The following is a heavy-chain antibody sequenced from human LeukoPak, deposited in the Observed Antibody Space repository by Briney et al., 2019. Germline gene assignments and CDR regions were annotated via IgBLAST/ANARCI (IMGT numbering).Heavy chain of an antibody. V-gene: IGHV3-11*06. Sequence: PGGSLRLSCAASGFTFSDYYMSWIRQAPGKGLEWVSYISDSSGYTKDADSVKGRFTISRDNAKKSLYLQMNSLRAEDTAVYYCARTTRSEYYYGMDVWGQGATVTVSS. D-gene: IGHD1-14*01. CDR3: ARTTRSEYYYGMDV. CDR1: GFTFSDYY. J-gene: IGHJ6*02. CDR2: ISDSSGYT.